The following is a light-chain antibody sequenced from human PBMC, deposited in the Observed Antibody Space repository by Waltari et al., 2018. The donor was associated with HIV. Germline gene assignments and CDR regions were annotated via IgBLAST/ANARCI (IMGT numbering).Light chain of an antibody. CDR1: SSDIGGYNY. CDR3: SSYRSGCIWV. Sequence: QSALTQPASVSGSPGQSITISCTGTSSDIGGYNYVSWYQQHPGPAPKPMIYDVSNRPSGVSNRFSRSKSGNTASLTISGLQAEDEADYYCSSYRSGCIWVFGGGTKLTVL. J-gene: IGLJ3*02. CDR2: DVS. V-gene: IGLV2-14*03.